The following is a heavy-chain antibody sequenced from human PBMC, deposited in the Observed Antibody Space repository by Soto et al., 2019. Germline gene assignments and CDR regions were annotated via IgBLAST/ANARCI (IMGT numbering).Heavy chain of an antibody. CDR1: GGSISSSSSY. CDR3: AKTGFWSDYRVADY. V-gene: IGHV4-39*01. Sequence: SETLSLTCTVSGGSISSSSSYWGWIRQPPGKGLEWIGSIHYSGSTYYNPSLKSRITISVDTSKNQFSLKLSSVTAADTAVYFCAKTGFWSDYRVADYWGQGTLVTVSS. D-gene: IGHD3-3*01. J-gene: IGHJ4*02. CDR2: IHYSGST.